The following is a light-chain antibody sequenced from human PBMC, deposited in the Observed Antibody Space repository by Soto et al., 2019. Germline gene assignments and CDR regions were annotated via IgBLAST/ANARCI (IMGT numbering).Light chain of an antibody. CDR1: QSVSSN. CDR3: QQYNNWPPYT. Sequence: EIVMTQSPATLSVSPGERATLSCRASQSVSSNLAWYQQKPGQAPRLLIYGASTRATVIPARFSGSGSGTEFTLTLSSLQAEDFAVYYCQQYNNWPPYTFGQGIQLEMK. V-gene: IGKV3-15*01. CDR2: GAS. J-gene: IGKJ2*01.